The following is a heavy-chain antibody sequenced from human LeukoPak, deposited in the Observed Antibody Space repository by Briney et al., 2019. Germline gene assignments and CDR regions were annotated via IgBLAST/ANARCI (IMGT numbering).Heavy chain of an antibody. CDR3: ARRKSKSPRYCSSTSCYTGQDAFDI. CDR1: GFTFSSYG. CDR2: IWYGGSNK. Sequence: PGGSLRLSCAASGFTFSSYGMHWVRQAPGKGLEWVAVIWYGGSNKYYADSVKGRFTISRDNSKNTLYLQMNSLRAEDTAVYYCARRKSKSPRYCSSTSCYTGQDAFDIWGQGTMVTVSS. D-gene: IGHD2-2*02. V-gene: IGHV3-33*08. J-gene: IGHJ3*02.